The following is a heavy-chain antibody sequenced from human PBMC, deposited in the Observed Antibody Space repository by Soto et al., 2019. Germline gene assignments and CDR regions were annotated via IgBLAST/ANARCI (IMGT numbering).Heavy chain of an antibody. CDR2: VSHSGRT. V-gene: IGHV4-59*13. CDR3: ARVAMENYHDMWSGSTSSALDV. J-gene: IGHJ6*02. CDR1: GGSMRGYS. Sequence: SETLSLTCKVSGGSMRGYSWSWIRQTPGEGLEWIGYVSHSGRTDYGPSLKNQVTISLDMSKNHFALHVNSVDPADTAVYYCARVAMENYHDMWSGSTSSALDVWGQGTTVTVSS. D-gene: IGHD3-3*01.